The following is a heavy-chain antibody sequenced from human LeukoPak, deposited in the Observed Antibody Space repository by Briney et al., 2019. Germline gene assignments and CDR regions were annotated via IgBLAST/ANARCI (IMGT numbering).Heavy chain of an antibody. V-gene: IGHV4-34*01. Sequence: PETLSLTCAVYGGSFSGYYWSWIRQPPGKGLEWIGEINHSGNTNYNPSLKSRVTISVDTSKNQFSLKLSSVTAADTAVYYCARGPGSWSLVWFDPWGQGTLVTVSS. CDR3: ARGPGSWSLVWFDP. J-gene: IGHJ5*02. D-gene: IGHD1-26*01. CDR1: GGSFSGYY. CDR2: INHSGNT.